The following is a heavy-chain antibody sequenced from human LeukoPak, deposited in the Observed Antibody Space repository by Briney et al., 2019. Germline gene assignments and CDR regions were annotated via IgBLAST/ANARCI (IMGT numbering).Heavy chain of an antibody. V-gene: IGHV4-59*01. Sequence: SQTLSLTCSVSGRSISSYYWSWIRHPPAKAREWGGYIYYRGNHNDNPALKRRVPKSVATSKNQLSLKLTSVTAADTAVYYCARAYSRSSGFYYYMDVWGKGTTVTVSS. D-gene: IGHD6-6*01. CDR3: ARAYSRSSGFYYYMDV. J-gene: IGHJ6*03. CDR1: GRSISSYY. CDR2: IYYRGNH.